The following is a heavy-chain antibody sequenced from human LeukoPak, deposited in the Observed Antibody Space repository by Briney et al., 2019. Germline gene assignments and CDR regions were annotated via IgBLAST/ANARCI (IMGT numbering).Heavy chain of an antibody. Sequence: GGSLRLSCAASGFTFSSYGMTWVRQAPGKGLEWVSSMSNSGGSAYYAASVKGRFTISRDNSKNTLYLQMNSLRAEDTAVYYCASAVIWGSYRFDIWGQGTMVTVSS. CDR3: ASAVIWGSYRFDI. CDR2: MSNSGGSA. D-gene: IGHD3-16*02. J-gene: IGHJ3*02. V-gene: IGHV3-23*01. CDR1: GFTFSSYG.